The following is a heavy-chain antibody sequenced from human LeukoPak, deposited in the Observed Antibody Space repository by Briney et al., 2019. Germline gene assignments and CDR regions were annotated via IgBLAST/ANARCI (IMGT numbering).Heavy chain of an antibody. CDR1: GGTFSSFA. Sequence: ASVKVSCKASGGTFSSFAISWVRQAPGQGLEWMGGIIPIFGTANYAQKFQGRVTITADESTSTAYMELSSLRSEDTAVYYSARGSTWIQLWLLFYWGQGTLVTVSS. CDR3: ARGSTWIQLWLLFY. J-gene: IGHJ4*02. CDR2: IIPIFGTA. D-gene: IGHD5-18*01. V-gene: IGHV1-69*13.